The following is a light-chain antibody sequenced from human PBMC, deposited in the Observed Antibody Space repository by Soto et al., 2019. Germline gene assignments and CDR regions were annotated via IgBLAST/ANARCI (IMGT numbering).Light chain of an antibody. CDR1: QSVGSSY. V-gene: IGKV3-20*01. Sequence: EVVLTKSPSILSLSPGERAALSCRASQSVGSSYLAWYQHKSGQAPRLLIYGGSGRARGVPDRFNGSGSGTDFTLIISRLEPEDFAIYYCQHYGSSPRTFGQGTKVDIK. J-gene: IGKJ1*01. CDR2: GGS. CDR3: QHYGSSPRT.